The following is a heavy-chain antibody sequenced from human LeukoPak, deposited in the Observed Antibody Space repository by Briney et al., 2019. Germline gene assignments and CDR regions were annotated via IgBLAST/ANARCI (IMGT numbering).Heavy chain of an antibody. CDR1: GFTFSTYS. CDR3: ARDQCSSTSCYGPDAFDI. Sequence: PGGSLRLSXAASGFTFSTYSMNWVRQAPGKGLEWVSSISSSSSYIYYADSVKGRFTISRDNAKNSLYLQMNSLRAEDTAVYYCARDQCSSTSCYGPDAFDIWGQGTMVTVSS. V-gene: IGHV3-21*01. J-gene: IGHJ3*02. D-gene: IGHD2-2*01. CDR2: ISSSSSYI.